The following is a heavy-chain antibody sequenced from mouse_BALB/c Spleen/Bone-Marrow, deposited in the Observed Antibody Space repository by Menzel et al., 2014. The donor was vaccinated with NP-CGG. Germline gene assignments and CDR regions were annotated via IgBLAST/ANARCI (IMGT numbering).Heavy chain of an antibody. V-gene: IGHV14-3*02. Sequence: VQLKESGAEFVKPGASVKLSCTASGFNIKDTYMHWVKQRPEQGLEWIGRIDPANGNTKYDPKFQGKATITTDTSSNTAYLQLRSLTSEDTAVYYCARYDYRYSWFAYWGQGTLVTVSA. CDR1: GFNIKDTY. CDR3: ARYDYRYSWFAY. J-gene: IGHJ3*01. D-gene: IGHD2-14*01. CDR2: IDPANGNT.